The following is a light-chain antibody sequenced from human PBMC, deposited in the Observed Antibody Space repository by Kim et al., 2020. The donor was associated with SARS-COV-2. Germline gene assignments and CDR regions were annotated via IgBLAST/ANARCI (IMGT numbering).Light chain of an antibody. V-gene: IGLV3-25*03. CDR3: QSADSSGTYV. J-gene: IGLJ1*01. CDR2: KDS. CDR1: ALPNQY. Sequence: VSPVQTASITCSGDALPNQYAYCYQQKPGQAPLLVIYKDSERPSGIPERFSGSSSGTTVTLTISGVQAEDEADYYCQSADSSGTYVFGTGTKVTVL.